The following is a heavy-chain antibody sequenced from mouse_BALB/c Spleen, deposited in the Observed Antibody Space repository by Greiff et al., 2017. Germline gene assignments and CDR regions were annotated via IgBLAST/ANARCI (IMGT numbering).Heavy chain of an antibody. CDR2: IYSGNSDT. CDR3: TRSDRYDFDY. CDR1: GYTFTSYW. D-gene: IGHD2-14*01. V-gene: IGHV1-5*01. J-gene: IGHJ2*01. Sequence: EVQLQQSGTVLARPGASVKMSCKASGYTFTSYWMHWVKQRPGQGLEWIGAIYSGNSDTSYNQKFKGKAKLTAVTSTSTAYMELSSLTNEDSAVYYCTRSDRYDFDYWGQGTTLTVSS.